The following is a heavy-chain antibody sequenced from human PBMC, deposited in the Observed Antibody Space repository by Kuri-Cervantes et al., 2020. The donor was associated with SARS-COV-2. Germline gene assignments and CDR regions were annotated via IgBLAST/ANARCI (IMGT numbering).Heavy chain of an antibody. V-gene: IGHV3-48*04. J-gene: IGHJ4*02. Sequence: GGSLRLSCAASGFVFENYAMSWVRQAPGKGAEGDSVISGSGNTAYYADLVKGRFTISRDNAKNSLSLQMNSLTAEDTAVYYCARDVLLVWYGEFRGYFDYWGQGALVTVSS. CDR2: ISGSGNTA. CDR1: GFVFENYA. CDR3: ARDVLLVWYGEFRGYFDY. D-gene: IGHD3-10*01.